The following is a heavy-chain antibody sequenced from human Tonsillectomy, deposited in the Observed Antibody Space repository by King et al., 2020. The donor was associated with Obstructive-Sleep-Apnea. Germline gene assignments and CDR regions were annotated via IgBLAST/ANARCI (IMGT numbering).Heavy chain of an antibody. Sequence: VQLQQWGAGLLKPSETLSLTCAVYGGSFSGYYWSWIRQPPGKGLEWIGEINHSGSTNYNPSLKSRVTISVDTSKNQFSLKLSSVTAADTAVYYCATFYYDYVWGSYRPGLDYWGQGTLLTVSS. CDR3: ATFYYDYVWGSYRPGLDY. CDR1: GGSFSGYY. CDR2: INHSGST. V-gene: IGHV4-34*01. J-gene: IGHJ4*02. D-gene: IGHD3-16*02.